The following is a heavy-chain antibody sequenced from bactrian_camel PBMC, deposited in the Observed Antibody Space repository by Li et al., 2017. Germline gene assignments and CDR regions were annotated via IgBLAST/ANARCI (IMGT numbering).Heavy chain of an antibody. CDR2: ISWSGDTI. J-gene: IGHJ4*01. D-gene: IGHD8*01. V-gene: IGHV3-1*01. CDR1: GFTFDDYG. Sequence: DVQLVESEGGLVQAGGSLRLSCAASGFTFDDYGVGWIRQAPGKGLEWVSHISWSGDTIRYAESVRGRFTISRDNVKNTLYLQMNSLKPEDTAMYYCAADPLIAQAWCRLTGLTGRRTGLTDINYWGQGTQVTVS. CDR3: AADPLIAQAWCRLTGLTGRRTGLTDINY.